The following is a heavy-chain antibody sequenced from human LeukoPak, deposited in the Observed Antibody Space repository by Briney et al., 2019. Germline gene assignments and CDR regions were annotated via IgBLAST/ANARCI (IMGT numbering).Heavy chain of an antibody. CDR1: GFSFSDYG. V-gene: IGHV3-33*06. Sequence: PGGSLRLSCVASGFSFSDYGVHWVRQAPGKGLEWVAVIWYDGSIKYYADSVKGRFTISRDNSRNTVYLQMNSLRVEDTAVYYCVKGLNWYFDLWGRGTLVTVSS. CDR2: IWYDGSIK. CDR3: VKGLNWYFDL. J-gene: IGHJ2*01.